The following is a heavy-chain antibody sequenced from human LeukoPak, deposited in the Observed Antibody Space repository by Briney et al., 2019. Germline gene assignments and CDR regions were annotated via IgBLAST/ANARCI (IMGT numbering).Heavy chain of an antibody. Sequence: GGSLRLSCTASGFALDKHGMTWVRQVPGKGLEGVSGINWSGKSTSYGDPVRGRFTISRDNAKSSLSLQMDSLRAEDTALYYCARAPITSPFYFDYWGQGTLVTVSS. D-gene: IGHD2-2*01. CDR1: GFALDKHG. J-gene: IGHJ4*02. V-gene: IGHV3-20*04. CDR3: ARAPITSPFYFDY. CDR2: INWSGKST.